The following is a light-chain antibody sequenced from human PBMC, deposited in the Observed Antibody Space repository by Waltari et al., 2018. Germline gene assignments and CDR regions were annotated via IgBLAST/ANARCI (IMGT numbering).Light chain of an antibody. CDR3: QQYDNWLGT. CDR1: QSIRSN. V-gene: IGKV3-15*01. Sequence: EIVMTQSPATLSVFPGERATLSCRASQSIRSNLAWYQHKPGQAPSLLIYAASTRATGIPARFRGSGSGTEFTLTISSLQSEDFAVYFCQQYDNWLGTFGQGTKVEIK. J-gene: IGKJ1*01. CDR2: AAS.